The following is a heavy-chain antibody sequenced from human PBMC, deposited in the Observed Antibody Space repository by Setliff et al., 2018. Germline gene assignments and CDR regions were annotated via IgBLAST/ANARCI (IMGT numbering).Heavy chain of an antibody. V-gene: IGHV1-18*01. CDR1: GYTFTTYG. CDR2: ISPYNDNT. J-gene: IGHJ3*01. Sequence: ASVKVSCKASGYTFTTYGVSWVRQAPGQGLEWMGWISPYNDNTHYAQKFQGRVTMTTDTSTSTAYMELRSLRSDDTAMYFCARDALKIHYYDSTSYYYGDAFDLWGQGTGVTVS. D-gene: IGHD3-22*01. CDR3: ARDALKIHYYDSTSYYYGDAFDL.